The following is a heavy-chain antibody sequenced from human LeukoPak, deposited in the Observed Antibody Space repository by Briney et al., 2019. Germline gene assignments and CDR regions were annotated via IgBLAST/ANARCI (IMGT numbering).Heavy chain of an antibody. Sequence: PSETLSLTCTVSGGSINSYYWSWIRQPPGKGLEWIGQVYYTGGTDYNPSLKSRVSKSLDTPRNQLSLRLTSVTAADTAVYYCARLTQITAWYIHYWGQGTLVTVSS. J-gene: IGHJ4*02. CDR3: ARLTQITAWYIHY. CDR1: GGSINSYY. D-gene: IGHD4-23*01. CDR2: VYYTGGT. V-gene: IGHV4-59*08.